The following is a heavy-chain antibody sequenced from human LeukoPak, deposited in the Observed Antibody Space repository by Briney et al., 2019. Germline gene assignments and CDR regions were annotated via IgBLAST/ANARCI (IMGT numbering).Heavy chain of an antibody. CDR3: ARVERGIAAAGHDY. Sequence: PSETLSLTCTVSGDSISSRSYYWGWIRQPPGKGLEWIGSIFFGGSTYYNPSLKSRVTISVDTSKNQFSLKLSSVTAADTAVYYCARVERGIAAAGHDYWGQGTLVTVSS. CDR1: GDSISSRSYY. J-gene: IGHJ4*02. D-gene: IGHD6-13*01. CDR2: IFFGGST. V-gene: IGHV4-39*07.